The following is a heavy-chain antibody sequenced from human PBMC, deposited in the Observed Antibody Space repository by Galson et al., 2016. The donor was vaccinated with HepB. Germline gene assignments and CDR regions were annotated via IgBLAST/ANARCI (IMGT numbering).Heavy chain of an antibody. Sequence: SLSLSCAASGFTFSSYCMHWVRQAPGKGLEWVSCIWYDGSNKYYANSVKGRFNISRDNSKNTLYLQMNSLRAEDTAVYYCAREDSTIAPASFDYWGQGTLVTVSS. D-gene: IGHD6-13*01. CDR1: GFTFSSYC. CDR2: IWYDGSNK. CDR3: AREDSTIAPASFDY. V-gene: IGHV3-33*01. J-gene: IGHJ4*02.